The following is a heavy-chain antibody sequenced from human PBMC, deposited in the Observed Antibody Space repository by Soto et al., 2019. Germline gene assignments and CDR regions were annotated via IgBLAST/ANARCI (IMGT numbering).Heavy chain of an antibody. J-gene: IGHJ4*02. Sequence: QLQLQESGPGLVKPSETLSLTCTVSGGSISSSSYYWGWIRQPPGKGLEWIGSIYYSGSTYYNPSLKSRVTISVDTSKNQFSLKLSSVTAADTAVYYCARAGYSSGWSYYWDQGTLVTVSS. CDR3: ARAGYSSGWSYY. CDR1: GGSISSSSYY. D-gene: IGHD6-19*01. CDR2: IYYSGST. V-gene: IGHV4-39*01.